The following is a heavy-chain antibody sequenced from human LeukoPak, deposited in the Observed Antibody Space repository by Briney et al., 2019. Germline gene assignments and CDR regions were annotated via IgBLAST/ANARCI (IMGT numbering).Heavy chain of an antibody. D-gene: IGHD6-19*01. V-gene: IGHV3-23*01. Sequence: GGSLRLSCAASGFTFSSYAMSWVRQAPGKGLEWVSAISGSGGSTYYADSVKGRFTISRDNSKNTLYLQMNSLRAEDTAVYYCAKIKGIAVADQGYYFDYWGQGTLVTLSS. CDR1: GFTFSSYA. CDR2: ISGSGGST. CDR3: AKIKGIAVADQGYYFDY. J-gene: IGHJ4*02.